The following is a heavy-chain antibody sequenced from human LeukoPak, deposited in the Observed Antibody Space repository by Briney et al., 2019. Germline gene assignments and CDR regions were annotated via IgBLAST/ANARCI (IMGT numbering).Heavy chain of an antibody. CDR1: GGSFSGYY. Sequence: SETLSLTCAVYGGSFSGYYWSWIRQPPGKGLEWIGEINHSGSTNYNPSLKSRVTISVDTSKNQFSLKLSSVTAADTAVYYRARRRIVVARRWYFDLWGRGTLVTVSS. V-gene: IGHV4-34*01. D-gene: IGHD3-22*01. J-gene: IGHJ2*01. CDR3: ARRRIVVARRWYFDL. CDR2: INHSGST.